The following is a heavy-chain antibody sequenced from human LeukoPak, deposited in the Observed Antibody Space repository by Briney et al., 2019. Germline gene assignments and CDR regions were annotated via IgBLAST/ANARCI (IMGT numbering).Heavy chain of an antibody. CDR1: GFTVSSNY. J-gene: IGHJ4*02. Sequence: GGSLRLSCAASGFTVSSNYMNWVRQAPGKGLEWVSVPYNGGNTYYIGSVRGRFTVSRDSSKNTVYLQMNSLRAEDTAMYYCARDLGNRGQFDYWGQGTLVTVSS. D-gene: IGHD1-14*01. CDR3: ARDLGNRGQFDY. CDR2: PYNGGNT. V-gene: IGHV3-66*01.